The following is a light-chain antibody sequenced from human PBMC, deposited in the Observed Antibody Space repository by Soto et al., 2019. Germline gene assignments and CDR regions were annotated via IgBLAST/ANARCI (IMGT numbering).Light chain of an antibody. CDR3: QQYGSSPFI. V-gene: IGKV3-20*01. CDR2: GAS. J-gene: IGKJ3*01. Sequence: EIVLTQSPGTLSLSPGERATLSCRASQSVSSSFLAWYQQKPGQAPRLLIYGASSRATGIPDRFSCSGSGPDFTLTISSLEPEDFSVYYFQQYGSSPFILGPGTKVDLK. CDR1: QSVSSSF.